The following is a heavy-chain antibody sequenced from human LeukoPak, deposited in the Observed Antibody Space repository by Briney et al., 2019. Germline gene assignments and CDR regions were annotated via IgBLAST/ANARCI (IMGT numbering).Heavy chain of an antibody. J-gene: IGHJ5*02. D-gene: IGHD3-10*01. V-gene: IGHV3-30*18. CDR1: GFTLSTYG. CDR3: AKDFYAFSGSGQNWFDP. Sequence: PGRSLRLSCVASGFTLSTYGMHWVRQAPGKGLEMVAIASYDGSIEHYADSVKGRFTISRDTSKNTLYLQMNSLRAEGTAVYYCAKDFYAFSGSGQNWFDPWGQGTLVTVSS. CDR2: ASYDGSIE.